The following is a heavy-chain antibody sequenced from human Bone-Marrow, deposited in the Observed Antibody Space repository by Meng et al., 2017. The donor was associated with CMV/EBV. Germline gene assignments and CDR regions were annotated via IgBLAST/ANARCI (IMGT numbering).Heavy chain of an antibody. CDR1: GYSISSGYY. CDR2: IYHSGST. J-gene: IGHJ4*02. Sequence: SETLSLTCTVSGYSISSGYYWGWIRQPPGKGLEWIGSIYHSGSTYYNPSLKSRVTISVDPSKNQFSLKLSSVTAAATAVYYCARGGWFGDVLYFDDWGQGTLVTVSS. D-gene: IGHD3-10*01. V-gene: IGHV4-38-2*02. CDR3: ARGGWFGDVLYFDD.